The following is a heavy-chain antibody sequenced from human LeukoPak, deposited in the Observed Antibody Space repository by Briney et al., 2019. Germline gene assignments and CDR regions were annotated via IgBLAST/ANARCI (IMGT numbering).Heavy chain of an antibody. CDR1: GFTVSSNY. Sequence: PGGSLRLSCAASGFTVSSNYMSWVRQAPGKGLEWVSVIYSGGSTYYADSVKGRFTISRDNSKNTLYLQMNSLRAEDTAVYYCARDGARGYYDSSGPWVRGLWGQGTLVTVSS. V-gene: IGHV3-53*01. D-gene: IGHD3-22*01. J-gene: IGHJ4*02. CDR3: ARDGARGYYDSSGPWVRGL. CDR2: IYSGGST.